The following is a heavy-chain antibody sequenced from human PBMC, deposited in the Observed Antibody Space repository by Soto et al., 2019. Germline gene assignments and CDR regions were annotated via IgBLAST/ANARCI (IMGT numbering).Heavy chain of an antibody. CDR2: IYYSGST. CDR3: ARGGIAAAAPPDY. CDR1: GGSISSGGYY. Sequence: QVQLQESGPGLVKPSQTLSLTCTVSGGSISSGGYYWSWIRQHPGKGLEWIGYIYYSGSTYYNPSLKSRVIISVDTSKNQFSLKLSSVTAADTAVYYRARGGIAAAAPPDYWGQGTLVTVSS. V-gene: IGHV4-31*03. D-gene: IGHD6-13*01. J-gene: IGHJ4*02.